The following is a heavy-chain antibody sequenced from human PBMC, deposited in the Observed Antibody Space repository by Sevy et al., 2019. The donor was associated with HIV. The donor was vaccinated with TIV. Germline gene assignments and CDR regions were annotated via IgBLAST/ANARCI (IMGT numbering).Heavy chain of an antibody. CDR3: AREDIVLGEGNYYGMDV. CDR2: IYSGGST. CDR1: EFTVSSNY. D-gene: IGHD2-15*01. J-gene: IGHJ6*02. V-gene: IGHV3-53*01. Sequence: GGSLRLSCAASEFTVSSNYMSWVRQAPGKGLEWVSVIYSGGSTYYADSVKGRLTISRENSQNTVYLQMNSLRAEDTAMYYCAREDIVLGEGNYYGMDVWGQGTTVTVSS.